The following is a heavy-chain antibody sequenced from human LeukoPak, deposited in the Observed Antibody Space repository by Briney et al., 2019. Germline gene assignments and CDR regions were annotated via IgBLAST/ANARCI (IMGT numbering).Heavy chain of an antibody. CDR1: GGSISTYY. CDR3: ARGYGDGKPADAFDI. J-gene: IGHJ3*02. D-gene: IGHD4-17*01. Sequence: NPSETLSLTCTVSGGSISTYYWNWIRQPPGKGLEWIGEINHSGSTNYNPSLKSRVTISVDTSKNQFSLKLSSVTAADTAVYYCARGYGDGKPADAFDIWGQGTMVTVSS. V-gene: IGHV4-34*01. CDR2: INHSGST.